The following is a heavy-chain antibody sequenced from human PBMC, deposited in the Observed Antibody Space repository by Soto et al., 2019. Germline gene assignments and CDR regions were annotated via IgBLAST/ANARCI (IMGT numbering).Heavy chain of an antibody. CDR2: INHGGST. J-gene: IGHJ4*02. CDR1: GGSFSGYY. V-gene: IGHV4-34*01. D-gene: IGHD4-17*01. Sequence: SETLSLTCAVYGGSFSGYYWSWIRQPPGKGLEWIGEINHGGSTNYNPPLKSRVTISVDTSKNQFSLKLSSVTAADTTVYYCARSDYGDSTGTGLLFDYWGQGTLVTVSS. CDR3: ARSDYGDSTGTGLLFDY.